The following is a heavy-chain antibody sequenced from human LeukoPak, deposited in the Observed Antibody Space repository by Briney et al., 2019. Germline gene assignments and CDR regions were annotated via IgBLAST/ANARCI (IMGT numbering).Heavy chain of an antibody. V-gene: IGHV4-39*01. CDR1: GGSVSSSNYY. CDR2: IYYTGIT. Sequence: SETLSLTCTVSGGSVSSSNYYWGWIRQPPGKGLEWIGIIYYTGITNNNPSLKSRVTISVDTSKNQFSLRLSSVTAADTAVYYCARRGPWWYFYLWGRSTLVTVSS. CDR3: ARRGPWWYFYL. J-gene: IGHJ2*01.